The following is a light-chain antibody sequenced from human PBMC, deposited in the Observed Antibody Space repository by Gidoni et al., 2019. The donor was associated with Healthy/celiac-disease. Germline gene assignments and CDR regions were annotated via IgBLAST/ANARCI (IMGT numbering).Light chain of an antibody. J-gene: IGLJ2*01. V-gene: IGLV1-40*01. Sequence: QSVLTQPPSVSGAPGQRVTISCTGSSSNIGAGYDVHWYQQLPETAPKLLLYGNTNRPSGVPDRFSGSKSGTSASLAISGLQAEDEADYYCQSYDSSLSVSGVVFGGGTKLSVL. CDR3: QSYDSSLSVSGVV. CDR1: SSNIGAGYD. CDR2: GNT.